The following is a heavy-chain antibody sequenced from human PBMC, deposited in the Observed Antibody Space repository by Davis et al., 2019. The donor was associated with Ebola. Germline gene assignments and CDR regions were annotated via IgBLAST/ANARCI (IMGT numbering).Heavy chain of an antibody. J-gene: IGHJ4*02. CDR2: IKSKTDGGTT. D-gene: IGHD3-22*01. V-gene: IGHV3-15*01. Sequence: GESLKISCAASGFTFTNFWMSWVRQAPGKGLEWVGRIKSKTDGGTTDYAAPVKGRFTISRDDSKNTLYLQMNSLKTEDTAVYYCTTDTYYYDSSGYYYYFDYWGQGTLVTVSS. CDR1: GFTFTNFW. CDR3: TTDTYYYDSSGYYYYFDY.